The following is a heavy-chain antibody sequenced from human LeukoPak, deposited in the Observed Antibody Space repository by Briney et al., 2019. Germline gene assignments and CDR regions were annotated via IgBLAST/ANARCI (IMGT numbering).Heavy chain of an antibody. CDR2: INPNRGGT. D-gene: IGHD3-16*02. V-gene: IGHV1-2*02. J-gene: IGHJ4*02. CDR3: ARDGIMITFGGVIVDFDY. CDR1: RYSLTGYY. Sequence: ASVKVSWKASRYSLTGYYMHWVRQAPGPVLEWKGWINPNRGGTNYAQKFQGRVPRNRDTSIRPAYMKLSRLRSDDTAVYYCARDGIMITFGGVIVDFDYWGQGTLVTVSS.